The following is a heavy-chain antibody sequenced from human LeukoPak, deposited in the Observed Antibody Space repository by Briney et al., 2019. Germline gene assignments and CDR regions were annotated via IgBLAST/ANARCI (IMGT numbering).Heavy chain of an antibody. Sequence: GGSVRLSCAASGFTFSSHWMHWVRQAPGKGLVWVSRINSDGSSTIYADSVKGRLTISRDNAKNTLYLQMNSLRAEDTAVYYCARDYYGSGKTRWFDLWGQGSLVTVSS. CDR1: GFTFSSHW. D-gene: IGHD3-10*01. CDR2: INSDGSST. V-gene: IGHV3-74*01. CDR3: ARDYYGSGKTRWFDL. J-gene: IGHJ5*02.